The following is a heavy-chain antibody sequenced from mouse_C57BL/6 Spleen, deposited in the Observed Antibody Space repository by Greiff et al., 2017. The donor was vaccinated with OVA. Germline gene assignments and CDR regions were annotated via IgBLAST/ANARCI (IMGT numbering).Heavy chain of an antibody. V-gene: IGHV1-42*01. CDR1: GYSFTGYY. CDR2: INPSTGGT. Sequence: VQLQQSGPELVKPGASVKISCKASGYSFTGYYMNWVKQSPEKSLEWIGEINPSTGGTTYNQKFKAKATLTVDKSSSTAYMQLKSLTSEDSAVYDCARGGSSPAGFAYWGQGTLVTVSA. D-gene: IGHD1-1*01. CDR3: ARGGSSPAGFAY. J-gene: IGHJ3*01.